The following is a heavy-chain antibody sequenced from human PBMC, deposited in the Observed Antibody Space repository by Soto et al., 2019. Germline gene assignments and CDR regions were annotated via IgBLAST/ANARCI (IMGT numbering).Heavy chain of an antibody. Sequence: GGSLRLSCAASGFTFSSYSMNWVRQAPGKGLEWVSSISSSSSYIYYADSVKGRFTISRDSAKNSLYLQMNSLRAEDTAVYYCARAGRLGPGRSTDWGQGTLVTSPQ. CDR2: ISSSSSYI. D-gene: IGHD2-2*01. V-gene: IGHV3-21*01. CDR1: GFTFSSYS. CDR3: ARAGRLGPGRSTD. J-gene: IGHJ4*02.